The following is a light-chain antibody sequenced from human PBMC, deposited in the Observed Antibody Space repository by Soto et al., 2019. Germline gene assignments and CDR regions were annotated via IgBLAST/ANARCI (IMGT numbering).Light chain of an antibody. CDR1: SSDVGSYNL. J-gene: IGLJ1*01. CDR2: EVS. CDR3: CSYAGSSTPYV. V-gene: IGLV2-23*02. Sequence: QSALTQPASVSGSPGQSITISCTGTSSDVGSYNLVSWYQQHPGKAPKLMIYEVSKRLSGVSNRFSGSKSGNTASLTIFGLQAEDEADYYCCSYAGSSTPYVSGTVTKVTVL.